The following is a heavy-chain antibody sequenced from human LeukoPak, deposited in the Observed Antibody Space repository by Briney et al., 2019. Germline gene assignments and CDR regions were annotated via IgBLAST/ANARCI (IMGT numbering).Heavy chain of an antibody. V-gene: IGHV3-23*01. J-gene: IGHJ4*02. D-gene: IGHD2-15*01. CDR3: AKGLYSCYLDY. Sequence: GGSLRLSCGASGFTFSSYAMSWVRQAPGKGLEWVSAISGSGGSTYYADSVKGRFTISRDNSKNTLYLQMNSLRAEDTAVYNCAKGLYSCYLDYWGQGTLVTVSS. CDR1: GFTFSSYA. CDR2: ISGSGGST.